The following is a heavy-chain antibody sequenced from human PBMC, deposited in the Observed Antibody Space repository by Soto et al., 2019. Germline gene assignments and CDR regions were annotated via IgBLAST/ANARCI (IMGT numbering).Heavy chain of an antibody. Sequence: SETLSLTCTVSGGSISSYYWSWIRQPAGKGLEWIGRIYTSGSTNYNPSLKSRVTMSVDTSKNQFSLKLSSVTAADTAVYYCAISGYCSSTSCYTDYYYGMDVWGQGTTVTVSS. CDR1: GGSISSYY. CDR3: AISGYCSSTSCYTDYYYGMDV. CDR2: IYTSGST. D-gene: IGHD2-2*02. V-gene: IGHV4-4*07. J-gene: IGHJ6*02.